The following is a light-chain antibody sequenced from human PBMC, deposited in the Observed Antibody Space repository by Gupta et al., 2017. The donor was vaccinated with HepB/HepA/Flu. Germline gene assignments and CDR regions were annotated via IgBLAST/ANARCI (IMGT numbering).Light chain of an antibody. CDR3: RQAKHVPRT. V-gene: IGKV2-24*01. CDR2: NIS. J-gene: IGKJ1*01. Sequence: EIVMTQTPLSSPVTLGQPASISCRSSQSLVHSNGNSYLSWLQQRPGQPPRPPIYNISSRCSGVPDRFSGSGAGTDFTLKISRVEAEDVGVYYCRQAKHVPRTFGQGTKVEI. CDR1: QSLVHSNGNSY.